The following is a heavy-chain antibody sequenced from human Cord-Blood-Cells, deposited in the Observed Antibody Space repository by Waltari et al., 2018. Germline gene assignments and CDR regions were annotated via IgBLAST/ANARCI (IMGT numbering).Heavy chain of an antibody. CDR1: AYHVPGHS. J-gene: IGHJ3*02. CDR3: ARVGLGIGEGAFDI. V-gene: IGHV1-2*02. D-gene: IGHD3-10*01. CDR2: INPNRGGK. Sequence: QVQLVQSEAEVLTPQTSVYVPRQPFAYHVPGHSRLAVRQPPGQGLEWMVGINPNRGGKNHAQKFQGRVTMTRETSISTAYMEVSRLRSDDTAVYYCARVGLGIGEGAFDIWGQGTMVTVSS.